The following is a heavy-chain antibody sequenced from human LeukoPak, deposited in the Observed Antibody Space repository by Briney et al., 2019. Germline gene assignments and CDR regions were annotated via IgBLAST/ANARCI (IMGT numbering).Heavy chain of an antibody. J-gene: IGHJ4*02. CDR1: GFTFSSYA. D-gene: IGHD4-17*01. Sequence: GGSLRLSCAASGFTFSSYAMHWVRQAPGKGLEWVAVISYDGSNKYYADSVKGRFTISRDNSKNTLYLQMNSLRAEDTAVYYCAEGDYVGELFDYWGQGTLVTVSS. CDR2: ISYDGSNK. CDR3: AEGDYVGELFDY. V-gene: IGHV3-30*04.